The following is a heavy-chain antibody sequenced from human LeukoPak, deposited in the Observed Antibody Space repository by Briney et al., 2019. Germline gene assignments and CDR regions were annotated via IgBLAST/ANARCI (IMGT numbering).Heavy chain of an antibody. J-gene: IGHJ4*02. Sequence: GGSLRLSCAASGFTFSSYEMNWVRQAPGKGLEWVSYISSSGSTIYYADSVKGRFTISRDNAKNSLYLQMNSLRAEDTALYYCARVDWNHNTLDYWGQGTLVTVSS. CDR2: ISSSGSTI. CDR1: GFTFSSYE. CDR3: ARVDWNHNTLDY. V-gene: IGHV3-48*03. D-gene: IGHD1-1*01.